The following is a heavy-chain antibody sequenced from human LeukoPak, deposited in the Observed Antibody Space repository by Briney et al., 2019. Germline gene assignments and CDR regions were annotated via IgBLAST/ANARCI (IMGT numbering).Heavy chain of an antibody. V-gene: IGHV4-34*01. CDR1: DGSFSGYY. Sequence: SETLSLTCAVYDGSFSGYYWSWIRQPPGKGLEWIGEINHSGSTNYNPSLKSRVTISLDTSKSQFSLKVRYVTAADTAVYYCARDRGTWNDDGFDYWGQGTLVTVSS. D-gene: IGHD1-1*01. J-gene: IGHJ4*02. CDR3: ARDRGTWNDDGFDY. CDR2: INHSGST.